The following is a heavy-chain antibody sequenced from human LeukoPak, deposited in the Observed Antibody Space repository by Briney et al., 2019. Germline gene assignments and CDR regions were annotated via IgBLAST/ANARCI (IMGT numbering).Heavy chain of an antibody. CDR2: IRYDGSNK. V-gene: IGHV3-30*02. CDR1: GFTFSSYA. J-gene: IGHJ4*02. Sequence: GGSLRLSCAASGFTFSSYAMHWVRQAPGKGLEWVAFIRYDGSNKYYADSVKGRFTISRDNSKNTLYLQMNSLRPEDTAIYYCAKRGGSGSLFDYWGQGTLVTVSS. CDR3: AKRGGSGSLFDY. D-gene: IGHD3-10*01.